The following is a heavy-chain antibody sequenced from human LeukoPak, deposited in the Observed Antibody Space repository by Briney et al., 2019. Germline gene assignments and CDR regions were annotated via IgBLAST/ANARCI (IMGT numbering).Heavy chain of an antibody. J-gene: IGHJ6*02. CDR1: GGSISTSY. CDR2: VYYSGSI. Sequence: PSEILSLTCTVSGGSISTSYWNWIRQPPGKGLEWIGYVYYSGSINYNPSLKSRVTISVDTSKNQFSLKLTSVTAADTAVYYCARKYYDILTGYTAMDVWGQGTTVTVSS. D-gene: IGHD3-9*01. V-gene: IGHV4-59*01. CDR3: ARKYYDILTGYTAMDV.